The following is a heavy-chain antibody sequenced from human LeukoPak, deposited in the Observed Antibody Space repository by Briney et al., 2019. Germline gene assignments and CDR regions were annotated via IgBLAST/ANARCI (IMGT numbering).Heavy chain of an antibody. V-gene: IGHV3-30-3*01. CDR1: GFTFSSYA. D-gene: IGHD3-10*01. CDR2: ISYDASNK. J-gene: IGHJ4*02. CDR3: AKEMAHSPHSSGTYWSDGGVGLDY. Sequence: PGGSLRLCCAASGFTFSSYAMHWVRQAPGKGLEWVAVISYDASNKYYADSVKGRFTISRDNSKNTLYLQMNSLGAEDTAVYYCAKEMAHSPHSSGTYWSDGGVGLDYWGQGTLVTVSS.